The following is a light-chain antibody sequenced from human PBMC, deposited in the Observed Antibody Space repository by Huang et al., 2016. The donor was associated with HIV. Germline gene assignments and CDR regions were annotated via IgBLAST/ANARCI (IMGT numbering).Light chain of an antibody. CDR1: QNINDY. J-gene: IGKJ3*01. CDR2: AAS. CDR3: QQSYIGQHFT. Sequence: DIQMTQSPSSLSASIGDRVTITCRASQNINDYLNWYHHKPGEAPILLIYAASILQSWVPSRFSGVVSGTDFTLTISSLQPEDFGTYYWQQSYIGQHFTFGPGTKVDFK. V-gene: IGKV1-39*01.